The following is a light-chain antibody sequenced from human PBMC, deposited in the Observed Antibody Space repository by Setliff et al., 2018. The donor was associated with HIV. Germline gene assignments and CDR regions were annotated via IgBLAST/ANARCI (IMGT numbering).Light chain of an antibody. Sequence: QSVLTRPASVSGSPGQSITISCTGTSSDVGGYSYVSWYQQHPGKAPKLIIYEVRNRPSGVSNRFSGSKSGNTASLTISGLQAEDEADYYCSSYASSNTLPFGTGTKV. CDR2: EVR. J-gene: IGLJ1*01. CDR3: SSYASSNTLP. CDR1: SSDVGGYSY. V-gene: IGLV2-14*01.